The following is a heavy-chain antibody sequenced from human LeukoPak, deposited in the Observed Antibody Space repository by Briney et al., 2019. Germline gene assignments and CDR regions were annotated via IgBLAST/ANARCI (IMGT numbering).Heavy chain of an antibody. CDR1: GYTFTCYY. J-gene: IGHJ6*02. V-gene: IGHV1-2*04. Sequence: GASVKVSCKASGYTFTCYYMHWVRQAPGQGLEWMGWINPNSGGTNYAQKFQGWVTMTRDTSISTAYMELSRLRSDDTAVYYCARAWDGPDYYYYGMDVWGQGTTVTVSS. CDR3: ARAWDGPDYYYYGMDV. D-gene: IGHD1-26*01. CDR2: INPNSGGT.